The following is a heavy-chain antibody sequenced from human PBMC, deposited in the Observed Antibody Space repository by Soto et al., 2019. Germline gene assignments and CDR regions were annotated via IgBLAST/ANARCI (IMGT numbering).Heavy chain of an antibody. Sequence: RSRKKQPPGKSLEWSGYVYDSGTNNYNPSLKSRVTISVDLSKNQFSLRLSSVTTADTALYYCARTTAVPNHTRSRYFLGYCGEGTLVTVSS. D-gene: IGHD4-17*01. CDR3: ARTTAVPNHTRSRYFLGY. V-gene: IGHV4-59*01. CDR2: VYDSGTN. J-gene: IGHJ4*02.